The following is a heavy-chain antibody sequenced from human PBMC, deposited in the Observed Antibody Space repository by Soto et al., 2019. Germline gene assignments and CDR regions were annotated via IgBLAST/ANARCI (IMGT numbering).Heavy chain of an antibody. V-gene: IGHV4-30-4*01. D-gene: IGHD2-21*02. CDR2: IYYSGST. CDR1: GGSISSGDYY. J-gene: IGHJ6*02. Sequence: PSETLSLTCTVSGGSISSGDYYWSWIRQPPGKALEWIGYIYYSGSTYYNPSLKSRVTISVDTSKNQFSLKLSSVTAADTAVYYCARVEGYCGGDCYPGYYYYGMDVWGQGTTVTVSS. CDR3: ARVEGYCGGDCYPGYYYYGMDV.